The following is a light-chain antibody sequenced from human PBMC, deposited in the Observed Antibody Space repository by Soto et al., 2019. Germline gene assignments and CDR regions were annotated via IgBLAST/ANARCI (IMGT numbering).Light chain of an antibody. V-gene: IGKV2-30*02. CDR1: QSHVHNNGNTY. Sequence: DVMTQSPLSLPVTLGQPASISCRSSQSHVHNNGNTYLAWFQQRPGQSPRRLIYQVSTRTSGVPERFSGSRSGTDLALTISRVEAEDFGGYYCMQGSPGAHSFGQGTKVDIK. CDR2: QVS. J-gene: IGKJ2*01. CDR3: MQGSPGAHS.